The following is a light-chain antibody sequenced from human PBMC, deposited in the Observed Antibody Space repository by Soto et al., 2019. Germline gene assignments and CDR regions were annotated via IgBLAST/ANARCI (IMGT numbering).Light chain of an antibody. CDR3: KHRNDWPGT. Sequence: VLNQYRATLFLSPGERATLSYRASENVYNYLAWYQQIPGQPPRLLIYDASNRAAGVAARFGGSGAGRYFNLSISGLEPEDFAVYYSKHRNDWPGTFGQGRRLEIK. V-gene: IGKV3-11*02. J-gene: IGKJ5*01. CDR2: DAS. CDR1: ENVYNY.